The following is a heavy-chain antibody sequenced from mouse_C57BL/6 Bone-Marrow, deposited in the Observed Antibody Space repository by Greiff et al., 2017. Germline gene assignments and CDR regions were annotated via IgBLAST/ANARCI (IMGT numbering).Heavy chain of an antibody. CDR2: IHPNSGST. V-gene: IGHV1-64*01. CDR3: ARADSSSWLAY. D-gene: IGHD1-1*01. Sequence: VKLMESGAELVKPGASVKLSCKASGYTFTSYWMHWVQQRPGQGLEWIGMIHPNSGSTNYNEKFTSKATLTVDKSSSTAYMQLSSLTSEDAAVYYCARADSSSWLAYWGRGTRVTVSA. CDR1: GYTFTSYW. J-gene: IGHJ3*01.